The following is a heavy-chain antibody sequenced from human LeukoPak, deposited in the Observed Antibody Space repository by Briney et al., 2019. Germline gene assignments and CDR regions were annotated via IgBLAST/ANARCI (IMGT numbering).Heavy chain of an antibody. J-gene: IGHJ6*03. CDR2: ICHSGST. CDR1: GYSISSGYY. CDR3: ARGVPDGSGSYYPLPYYYYYYMDV. V-gene: IGHV4-38-2*02. D-gene: IGHD3-10*01. Sequence: SETLSLTCTVSGYSISSGYYWGWIRQPPGKGLEWIGSICHSGSTYYNPSLKSRVTISVDTSKNQFSLKLSSVTAADTAVYYCARGVPDGSGSYYPLPYYYYYYMDVWGKGTTVTISS.